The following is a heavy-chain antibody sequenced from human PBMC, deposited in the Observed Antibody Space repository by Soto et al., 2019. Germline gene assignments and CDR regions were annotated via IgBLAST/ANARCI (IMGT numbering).Heavy chain of an antibody. D-gene: IGHD3-10*01. CDR2: INHSGST. V-gene: IGHV4-34*01. CDR1: GGSFSGYY. CDR3: ARGPYYYGSGSYYWRPDYYYYYGLDV. Sequence: PTETLALTCAVYGGSFSGYYWSWIRQPPGKGLEWIGEINHSGSTNYNPSLKSRVTISVDTSKNQFSLKLSSVTAADAAVYYCARGPYYYGSGSYYWRPDYYYYYGLDVWGKCTNVTVS. J-gene: IGHJ6*04.